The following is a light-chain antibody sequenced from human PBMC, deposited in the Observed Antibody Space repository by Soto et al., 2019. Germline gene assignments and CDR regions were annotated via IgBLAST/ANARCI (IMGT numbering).Light chain of an antibody. V-gene: IGLV7-46*01. Sequence: QAVVTQEPSLTVSPGGTVTLTCGSSTGAVTSGHYPYWFQQKPGHAPRTLIYQTTNKHSWTPARSSGSLLGGKAALTLSGAQPEDEAEYYCLLYYSGARVFGGGTKLTVL. CDR2: QTT. CDR1: TGAVTSGHY. J-gene: IGLJ3*02. CDR3: LLYYSGARV.